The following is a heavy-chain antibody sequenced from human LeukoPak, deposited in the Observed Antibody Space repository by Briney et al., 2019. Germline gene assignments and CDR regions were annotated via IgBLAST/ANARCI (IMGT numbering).Heavy chain of an antibody. V-gene: IGHV4-30-2*06. CDR3: ARDPASGYSTKRYYFDY. D-gene: IGHD6-13*01. Sequence: SETLSLTCTVSGGSISSGGYYWNWIRQSPGKGLEWIGYIYYSGSTYYNPSLKSRVTISVDTSKNQFSLKLISVTAADTAVYYCARDPASGYSTKRYYFDYWGQGTLVTVSS. CDR1: GGSISSGGYY. J-gene: IGHJ4*02. CDR2: IYYSGST.